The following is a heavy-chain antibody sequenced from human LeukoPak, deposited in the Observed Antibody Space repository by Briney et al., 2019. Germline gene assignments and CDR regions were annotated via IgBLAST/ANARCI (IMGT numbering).Heavy chain of an antibody. CDR1: GYSISSGYY. CDR3: ALGSDILTGYNWFDP. D-gene: IGHD3-9*01. CDR2: IYHSGST. V-gene: IGHV4-38-2*01. Sequence: SETLSLTCAVSGYSISSGYYWGGSRQPPGKGLEWIGSIYHSGSTYYNPSLKSRVTISVDTSKNHFSLKLSSVTAADTAVYYCALGSDILTGYNWFDPWGQGTLVTVSS. J-gene: IGHJ5*02.